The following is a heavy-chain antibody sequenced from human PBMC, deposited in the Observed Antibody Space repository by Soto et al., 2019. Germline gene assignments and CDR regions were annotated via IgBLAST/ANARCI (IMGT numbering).Heavy chain of an antibody. CDR1: GFTFSSYG. V-gene: IGHV3-30*18. D-gene: IGHD7-27*01. Sequence: GGSLRLSCAASGFTFSSYGMHWVRQAPGKGLEWVAVISYDGSNKYYADSVKGRFTISRDNSKNTLYLQMNSLRAEDTAVYYCAKEGWGNDAFDIWGQGTMVTVSS. J-gene: IGHJ3*02. CDR2: ISYDGSNK. CDR3: AKEGWGNDAFDI.